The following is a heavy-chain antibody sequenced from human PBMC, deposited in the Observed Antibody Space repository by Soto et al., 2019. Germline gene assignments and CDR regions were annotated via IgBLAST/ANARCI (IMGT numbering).Heavy chain of an antibody. V-gene: IGHV3-23*01. J-gene: IGHJ6*02. D-gene: IGHD3-10*01. CDR3: AKDQAPYYGSGSYVYYYYYYGMDV. CDR2: ISGSGGST. Sequence: PGGSLRLSCAASGFTFSSYAMSWVRQAPGKGLEWVSAISGSGGSTYYADSVKGRFTISRDNSKNTLYLQMNSLRAEDTAVYYCAKDQAPYYGSGSYVYYYYYYGMDVWGQGTTVTVSS. CDR1: GFTFSSYA.